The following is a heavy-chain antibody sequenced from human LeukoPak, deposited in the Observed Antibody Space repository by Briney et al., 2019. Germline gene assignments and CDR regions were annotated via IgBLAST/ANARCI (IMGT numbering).Heavy chain of an antibody. Sequence: GRSRRLSCAASGFTFSDYYMSWIRQAPGKGLEWVSYISTTGSYINDADSVKGRFTISRDNAKNSLYLQMNSLRAEDTAVYYCASMGWAAAGDKGGYFDYWGQGTLVTVSS. V-gene: IGHV3-11*06. CDR3: ASMGWAAAGDKGGYFDY. J-gene: IGHJ4*02. CDR1: GFTFSDYY. CDR2: ISTTGSYI. D-gene: IGHD6-13*01.